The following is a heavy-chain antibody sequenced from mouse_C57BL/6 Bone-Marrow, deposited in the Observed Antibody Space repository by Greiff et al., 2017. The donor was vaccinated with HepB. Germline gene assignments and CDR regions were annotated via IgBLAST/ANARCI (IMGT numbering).Heavy chain of an antibody. CDR1: GYTFTSYG. Sequence: QVQLQQSGAELARPGASVKLSCKASGYTFTSYGISWVKQRTGQGLEWIGKIYPRSGNTYYNEKFKGKATLTADKSSSTAYMELRSLTSEDSAVYFCARSEYDRVLYWYFDVWGTGTTVTVSS. CDR3: ARSEYDRVLYWYFDV. CDR2: IYPRSGNT. D-gene: IGHD2-14*01. J-gene: IGHJ1*03. V-gene: IGHV1-81*01.